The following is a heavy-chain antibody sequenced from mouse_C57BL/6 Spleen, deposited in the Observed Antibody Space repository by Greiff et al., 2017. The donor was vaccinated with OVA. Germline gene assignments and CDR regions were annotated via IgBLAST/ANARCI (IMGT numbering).Heavy chain of an antibody. CDR1: GFTFSSYG. J-gene: IGHJ4*01. D-gene: IGHD3-3*01. Sequence: EVMLVESGGDLVKPGGSLKLSCAASGFTFSSYGMSWVRQTPDKRLEWVATISSGGSYTYYPDSVKGRFPISRDNAKNTLYLQMSSLKSEDTAMYYCARQGDFYAMDYWGQGTSVTVSS. V-gene: IGHV5-6*02. CDR3: ARQGDFYAMDY. CDR2: ISSGGSYT.